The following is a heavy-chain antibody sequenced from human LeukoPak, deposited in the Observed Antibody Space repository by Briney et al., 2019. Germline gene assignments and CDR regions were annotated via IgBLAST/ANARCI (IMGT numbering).Heavy chain of an antibody. J-gene: IGHJ4*02. Sequence: SETLSLTCTVSGVSITSFYWSWIRQPPGKGLEWIGYIYFSGSTNYNPSLKSRVTVSLDTTKNQVSLKLSSMSAADTAVYYCASTGYCIGGSCYSNYFDHWGQGTLVTVSS. V-gene: IGHV4-59*08. CDR1: GVSITSFY. CDR3: ASTGYCIGGSCYSNYFDH. CDR2: IYFSGST. D-gene: IGHD2-15*01.